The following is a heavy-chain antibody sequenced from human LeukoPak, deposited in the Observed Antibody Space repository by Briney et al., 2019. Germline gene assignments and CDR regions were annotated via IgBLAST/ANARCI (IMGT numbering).Heavy chain of an antibody. CDR3: ARDARYYDFWSGYYKEGGYYFDY. D-gene: IGHD3-3*01. Sequence: SQTLSLTCAISGDSVSSNSAAWNWIRQSPSRGLEWLGRTYYRSKWYNDYAVSVKSRITINPDTSKNQFSLQLNSVTPEDTAVYYCARDARYYDFWSGYYKEGGYYFDYWGQGTLVTVPS. CDR2: TYYRSKWYN. V-gene: IGHV6-1*01. CDR1: GDSVSSNSAA. J-gene: IGHJ4*02.